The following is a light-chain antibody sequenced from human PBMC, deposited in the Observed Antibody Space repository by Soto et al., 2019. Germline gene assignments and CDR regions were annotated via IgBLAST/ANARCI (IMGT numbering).Light chain of an antibody. CDR2: DAS. J-gene: IGKJ4*01. CDR1: QSVSSY. CDR3: QQRSNWPPGALT. V-gene: IGKV3-11*01. Sequence: EVLLPKSPATLFITPGATGTLSRRDCQSVSSYLAWYQQKPGQAPRLLIYDASNRATGIPARFSGSGSGTDFTLTISSLEPEDFAVYYCQQRSNWPPGALTFGGGTKVAIK.